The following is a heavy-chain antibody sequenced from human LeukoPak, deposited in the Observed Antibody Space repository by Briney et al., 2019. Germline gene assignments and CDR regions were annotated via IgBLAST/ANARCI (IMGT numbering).Heavy chain of an antibody. Sequence: VASVKVSCKTSGYTFTGYYMHWVRQAPGQGLEWMGWINPRSAGTNYAQKFQGRVTMTRDTSISTAYMELSGLTSDDTAVYYCARGAFGDLSSQPDYWGQGTLVTVSS. D-gene: IGHD3-10*01. V-gene: IGHV1-2*02. CDR1: GYTFTGYY. CDR3: ARGAFGDLSSQPDY. CDR2: INPRSAGT. J-gene: IGHJ4*02.